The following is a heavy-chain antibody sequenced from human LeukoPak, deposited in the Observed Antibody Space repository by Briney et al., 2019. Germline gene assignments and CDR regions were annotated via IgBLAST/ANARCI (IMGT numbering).Heavy chain of an antibody. CDR1: GRSISISSDF. Sequence: PSETLSLTCSVSGRSISISSDFWGWIRQPPGRVREWIGSVCYSGSTFYNTSLKSRVTLPVATSKTQFSLNLSSVTAADTAVYYCARTENYIPEDCFDPWGQGTLVTVSS. J-gene: IGHJ5*02. D-gene: IGHD5-24*01. V-gene: IGHV4-39*01. CDR2: VCYSGST. CDR3: ARTENYIPEDCFDP.